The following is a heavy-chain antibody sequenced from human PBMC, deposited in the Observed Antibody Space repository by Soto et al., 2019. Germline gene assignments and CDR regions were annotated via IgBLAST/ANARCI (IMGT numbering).Heavy chain of an antibody. Sequence: QVQLQESGPGLVKSSETLSLTCSVSGDSSSTYYWGGFRQPPGKGLEGIGYINYSGGSNHNPSLKSRLSISVDASKNQVSLKLTSVTAADTAVYYCARSYCADSVSCNWFDPWGQGTLVVVSS. J-gene: IGHJ5*02. V-gene: IGHV4-59*01. CDR2: INYSGGS. CDR3: ARSYCADSVSCNWFDP. D-gene: IGHD2-8*02. CDR1: GDSSSTYY.